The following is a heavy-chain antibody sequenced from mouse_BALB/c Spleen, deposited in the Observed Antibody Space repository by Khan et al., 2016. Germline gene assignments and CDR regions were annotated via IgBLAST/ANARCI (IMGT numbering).Heavy chain of an antibody. CDR3: AREGLRRTGSAMDY. J-gene: IGHJ4*01. CDR1: GYTFTNYG. CDR2: INTYTGEP. V-gene: IGHV9-3-1*01. D-gene: IGHD2-4*01. Sequence: QIQLVQSGPELKKPGETVKISCKASGYTFTNYGMNWVKQAPGKGLKWMGWINTYTGEPTYADDFKGRFAFSLETSASTAYWQINNLKNEDTATYSCAREGLRRTGSAMDYWGQGTSVTVSS.